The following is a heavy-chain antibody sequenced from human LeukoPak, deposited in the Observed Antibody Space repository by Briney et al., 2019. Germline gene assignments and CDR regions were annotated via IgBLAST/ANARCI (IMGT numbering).Heavy chain of an antibody. Sequence: ASVKVSCKASGYTFTTYYIHWVRQAPGQGLEWMGIINPSEGSANYAQRFQDRITITRDMSTSTVYMELSSLRSEDTAIYYCARDWERVPAAIKDCVSWGQGTLVTVSS. CDR3: ARDWERVPAAIKDCVS. CDR1: GYTFTTYY. D-gene: IGHD2-2*02. J-gene: IGHJ5*02. CDR2: INPSEGSA. V-gene: IGHV1-46*01.